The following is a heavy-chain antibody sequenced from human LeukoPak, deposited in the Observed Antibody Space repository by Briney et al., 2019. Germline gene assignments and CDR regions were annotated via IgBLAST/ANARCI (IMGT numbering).Heavy chain of an antibody. CDR1: GGSISSYY. CDR3: ARDTSTPPYYDSSGYSSHFDY. Sequence: SETLSLTCTVSGGSISSYYWSWIRQPPGKGLEWIGYIYYSGSTNYNPSLKSRVTISVDTSKNQFSLKLSSVTAADTAVYYCARDTSTPPYYDSSGYSSHFDYWGQGTLVTVSS. V-gene: IGHV4-59*12. CDR2: IYYSGST. J-gene: IGHJ4*02. D-gene: IGHD3-22*01.